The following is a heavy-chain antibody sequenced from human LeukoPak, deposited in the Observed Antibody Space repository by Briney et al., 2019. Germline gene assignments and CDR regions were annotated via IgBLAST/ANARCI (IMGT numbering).Heavy chain of an antibody. J-gene: IGHJ4*02. V-gene: IGHV4-34*01. CDR3: ARGPYDSSRD. Sequence: SETLSLTCTVSGGSISSYYWSWIRQPPGKGLEWIGEINHSGNTNYNPSLKGRVTISVDTSKNQFSLKLSSVTAADTAVYYCARGPYDSSRDWGQGTLVTVSS. CDR2: INHSGNT. CDR1: GGSISSYY. D-gene: IGHD3-22*01.